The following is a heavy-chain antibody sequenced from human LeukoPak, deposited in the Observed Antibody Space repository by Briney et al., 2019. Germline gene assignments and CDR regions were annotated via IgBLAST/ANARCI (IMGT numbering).Heavy chain of an antibody. CDR1: GYTFTGYY. Sequence: ASVKVSCKASGYTFTGYYMHWVRQAPGQGLEWMGWISPNSGGTNYAQKFQGWVTMTRDTSISTAYMGLSRLRSDDTAVYYCARATGYSSSWNAFDIWGQGTMVTVSS. CDR2: ISPNSGGT. CDR3: ARATGYSSSWNAFDI. D-gene: IGHD6-13*01. J-gene: IGHJ3*02. V-gene: IGHV1-2*04.